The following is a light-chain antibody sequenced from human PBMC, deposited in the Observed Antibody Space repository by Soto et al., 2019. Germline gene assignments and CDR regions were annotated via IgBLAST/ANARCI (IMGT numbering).Light chain of an antibody. V-gene: IGKV3-20*01. Sequence: SPCSLTLYTSEGAALFCRASQSVSNNYLAWYQQKPGQAPRLLIYGASNRATGIPDRFSGSGSGTDFTLTISSLESDDFAVYYCPQYGSSGTFGQGTKVDIK. CDR1: QSVSNNY. CDR3: PQYGSSGT. J-gene: IGKJ1*01. CDR2: GAS.